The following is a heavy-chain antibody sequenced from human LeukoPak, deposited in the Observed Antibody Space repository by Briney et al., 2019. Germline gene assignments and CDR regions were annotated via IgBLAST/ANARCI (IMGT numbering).Heavy chain of an antibody. D-gene: IGHD3-22*01. Sequence: SETLSLTCAVSGGSISSYFWSWIRQPPGMGLEWIGYVYYSGSPNYNPSLKSRVTTSVDTSKNQFSLRLRSVTAADTAVYYCARVFDDYYDSSADPPLWFDPWGQGTLVTVSS. CDR1: GGSISSYF. V-gene: IGHV4-59*01. CDR2: VYYSGSP. J-gene: IGHJ5*02. CDR3: ARVFDDYYDSSADPPLWFDP.